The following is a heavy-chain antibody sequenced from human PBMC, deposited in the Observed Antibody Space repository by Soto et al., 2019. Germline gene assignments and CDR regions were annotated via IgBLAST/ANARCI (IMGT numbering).Heavy chain of an antibody. D-gene: IGHD3-3*01. J-gene: IGHJ4*02. V-gene: IGHV1-69*04. Sequence: ASVKVSCKASGGTFSSYTISWVRQAPGQGLEWMGMIIPILGITNYADSVQGRFTISRDNSKNTLYLQMNSLRAEDTAIYYCAKEALLGWLFPYDSWGQGTLVTVSS. CDR2: IIPILGIT. CDR1: GGTFSSYT. CDR3: AKEALLGWLFPYDS.